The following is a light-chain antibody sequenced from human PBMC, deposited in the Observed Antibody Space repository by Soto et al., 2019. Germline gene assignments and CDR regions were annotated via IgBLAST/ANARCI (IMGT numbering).Light chain of an antibody. J-gene: IGLJ1*01. CDR2: EVS. CDR1: SSDVGSYNY. Sequence: QSALTQPASVSGSPGQSITISCTGTSSDVGSYNYVSWYQQHPGKAPKLMIYEVSDRPSGISSRFSGSKSGNTASLTISGRQTEDEANYYSSSYTSSSTLFGTGTKLTVL. V-gene: IGLV2-14*01. CDR3: SSYTSSSTL.